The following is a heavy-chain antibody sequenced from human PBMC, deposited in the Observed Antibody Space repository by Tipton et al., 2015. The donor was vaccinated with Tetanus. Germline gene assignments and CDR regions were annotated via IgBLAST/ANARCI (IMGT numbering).Heavy chain of an antibody. Sequence: QLVQSGAEVKKPGASVKVSCKASGYTFTGYYIYWVRQAPGQGLEWMGWIDPNSGGTVYAQKFQGRVTMTRDTSISPAYMELRSLRSDDPAVYYCARDRNNFISDGMDVWGPGTPVTVS. J-gene: IGHJ6*02. CDR3: ARDRNNFISDGMDV. D-gene: IGHD2/OR15-2a*01. V-gene: IGHV1-2*02. CDR2: IDPNSGGT. CDR1: GYTFTGYY.